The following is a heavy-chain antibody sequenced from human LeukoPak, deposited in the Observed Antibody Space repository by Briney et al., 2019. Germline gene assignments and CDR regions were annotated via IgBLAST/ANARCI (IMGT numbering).Heavy chain of an antibody. V-gene: IGHV3-53*01. J-gene: IGHJ2*01. CDR1: GFTVSTNY. D-gene: IGHD3-10*01. Sequence: GGSLRLSCAASGFTVSTNYMNWVRQAPGKGLEWVSILYSGSDTYYADTVKGRFTISRDSSKNILSLQMNNLRAEDTAVYYCARVGDHFHWYLDLWGRGTLVTVSS. CDR3: ARVGDHFHWYLDL. CDR2: LYSGSDT.